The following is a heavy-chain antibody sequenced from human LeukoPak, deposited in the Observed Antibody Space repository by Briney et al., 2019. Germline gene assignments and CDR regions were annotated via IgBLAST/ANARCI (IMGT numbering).Heavy chain of an antibody. J-gene: IGHJ6*03. CDR3: ARSPSRFGPKYYYYYMDV. D-gene: IGHD3/OR15-3a*01. CDR2: IIPIFGTA. CDR1: GGTFSSYA. Sequence: ASVKVSCKASGGTFSSYAISWVRQAPGQGLEWMGGIIPIFGTANYAQKFQGRVTITTDESTSTAYMELSSLRSEDTAVHYCARSPSRFGPKYYYYYMDVWGKGTTVTVSS. V-gene: IGHV1-69*05.